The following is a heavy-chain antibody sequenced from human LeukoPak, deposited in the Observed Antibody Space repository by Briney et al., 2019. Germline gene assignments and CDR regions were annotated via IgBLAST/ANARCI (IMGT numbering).Heavy chain of an antibody. D-gene: IGHD3-3*01. CDR2: ISGSGGST. J-gene: IGHJ4*02. CDR1: GFTFSFYA. Sequence: GGSLRLSCAASGFTFSFYAMSWVRQAPGKGLEWVSVISGSGGSTYYADSVKGRFTISRANSKNTLYLQMSSLRAEDAAVYFCAKDRYYDFWGGHRAPATFDYWGQGTLVTVSS. V-gene: IGHV3-23*01. CDR3: AKDRYYDFWGGHRAPATFDY.